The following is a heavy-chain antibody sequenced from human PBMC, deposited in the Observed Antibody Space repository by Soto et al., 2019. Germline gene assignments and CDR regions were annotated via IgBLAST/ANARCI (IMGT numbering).Heavy chain of an antibody. J-gene: IGHJ3*02. CDR2: ILVDGRT. D-gene: IGHD2-8*01. CDR3: AQATENGGGAFDI. CDR1: GFICSSYN. Sequence: PGGSLRLSCADSGFICSSYNMSWVRQAPGKGLEWVSTILVDGRTVYVDSVKGRFTISRDSSQNTVYLQMNSLTAGDTALYYCAQATENGGGAFDICGQGTMVTVSS. V-gene: IGHV3-23*01.